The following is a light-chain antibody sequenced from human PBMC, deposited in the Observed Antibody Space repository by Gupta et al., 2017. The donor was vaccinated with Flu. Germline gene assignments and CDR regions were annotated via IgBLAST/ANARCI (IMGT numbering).Light chain of an antibody. Sequence: GDRVTITCRASQAVRNSLAWFQQKPGKAPKSLIYDVSILQRGVPSKFSGSGSETDFTLIIDSLQPEDFATYYCQQYHIYPPTFGHGTNLDIK. CDR2: DVS. CDR3: QQYHIYPPT. J-gene: IGKJ1*01. CDR1: QAVRNS. V-gene: IGKV1-16*02.